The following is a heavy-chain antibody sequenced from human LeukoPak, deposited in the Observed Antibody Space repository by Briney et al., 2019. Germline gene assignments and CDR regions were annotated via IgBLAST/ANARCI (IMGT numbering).Heavy chain of an antibody. Sequence: ASVKVPCKASGYTFTGYYMHWVRQAPGQGLEWMGWINPNSGGTNYAQKFQGRVTMTRDTSISTAYMELSRLRSDDTAVYYCGRSDYYYYGMDVWGQGTTVTVSS. CDR2: INPNSGGT. D-gene: IGHD2-21*01. CDR1: GYTFTGYY. CDR3: GRSDYYYYGMDV. J-gene: IGHJ6*02. V-gene: IGHV1-2*02.